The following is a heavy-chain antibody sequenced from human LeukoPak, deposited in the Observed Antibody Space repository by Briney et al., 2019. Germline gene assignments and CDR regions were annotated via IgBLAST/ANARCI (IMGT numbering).Heavy chain of an antibody. CDR1: GGSVWSDSNY. CDR3: ARDRIVAARTYYIDY. J-gene: IGHJ4*02. CDR2: ISYSGST. D-gene: IGHD6-25*01. V-gene: IGHV4-61*01. Sequence: SETLSLTCTVSGGSVWSDSNYWSWIRQPPGKGLEWIGYISYSGSTHYNPSLKSRVTISVDTSNNQFSLKLTSVTAADTAVYYCARDRIVAARTYYIDYWGQGTLVTVSS.